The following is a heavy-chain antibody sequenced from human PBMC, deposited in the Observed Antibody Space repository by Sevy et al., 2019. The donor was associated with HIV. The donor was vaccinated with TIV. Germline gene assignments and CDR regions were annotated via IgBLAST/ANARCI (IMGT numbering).Heavy chain of an antibody. J-gene: IGHJ2*01. D-gene: IGHD3-22*01. V-gene: IGHV3-30-3*01. Sequence: GGSLRLSCAASGFTFSSYAMHWVRQAPGKGLEWVAVISYDGSNKYYVDSVKGRFTISRDNSKKTLYLQMNSLRAEDTAVYYCARDGYESDSSGYYDWYFDLWGRGTLVTVSS. CDR3: ARDGYESDSSGYYDWYFDL. CDR1: GFTFSSYA. CDR2: ISYDGSNK.